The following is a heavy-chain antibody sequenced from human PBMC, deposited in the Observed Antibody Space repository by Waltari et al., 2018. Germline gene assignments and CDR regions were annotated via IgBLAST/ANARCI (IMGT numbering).Heavy chain of an antibody. Sequence: ELQLLESGGGFIQPGRSIVLSSSASAFPISSTSWSWVRRAPWRGLEWVSVIYSGGSTYYADSVKGRFTITRDNSKNTQYLQMNSRRAEDTAVYYCASDDGDYDYWGQGTLVTVSS. V-gene: IGHV3-53*01. J-gene: IGHJ4*02. D-gene: IGHD4-17*01. CDR1: AFPISSTS. CDR3: ASDDGDYDY. CDR2: IYSGGST.